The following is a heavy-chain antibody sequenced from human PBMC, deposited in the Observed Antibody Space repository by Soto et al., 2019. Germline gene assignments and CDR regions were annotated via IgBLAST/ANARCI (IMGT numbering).Heavy chain of an antibody. J-gene: IGHJ6*02. D-gene: IGHD5-18*01. CDR2: IKSKTDGGTT. V-gene: IGHV3-15*07. Sequence: LGGSLRLSCAASGFTFSNAWMNWVRQAPGKGLEWVGRIKSKTDGGTTDYAAPVKGRFTISRDDSKNTLYLQMNSLKTEDTAVYYCTTGTAMVFSGMDVWGQGTTVTVSS. CDR1: GFTFSNAW. CDR3: TTGTAMVFSGMDV.